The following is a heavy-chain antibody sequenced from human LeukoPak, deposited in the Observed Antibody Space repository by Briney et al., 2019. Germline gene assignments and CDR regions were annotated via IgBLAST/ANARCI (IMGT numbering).Heavy chain of an antibody. CDR3: AKDNGRYYYYYMDV. V-gene: IGHV3-9*03. Sequence: PGGSLRLSCAASGFTFDDYAMHWVRQAPGKGLEWVSGISWNSGSIGYADSVKGRFTICRDNAKNSLYLQMNSLRAEDMALYYCAKDNGRYYYYYMDVWGKGTTVTVSS. J-gene: IGHJ6*03. CDR2: ISWNSGSI. CDR1: GFTFDDYA.